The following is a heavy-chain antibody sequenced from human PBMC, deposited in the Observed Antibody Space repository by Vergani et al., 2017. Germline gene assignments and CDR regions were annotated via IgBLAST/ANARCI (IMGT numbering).Heavy chain of an antibody. V-gene: IGHV1-46*03. CDR3: ARGDYGILTGYRY. J-gene: IGHJ4*02. CDR2: INPSGGHT. CDR1: GYTFSNYY. Sequence: QVQVVQSGAEVKKSGASVKVSCKTSGYTFSNYYMHWVRQAPGQGLEWMGIINPSGGHTNYARKFQGRVTMTRDTSTSTVYIELSSLRSEDTAIYYCARGDYGILTGYRYWGQGTLVTVSA. D-gene: IGHD3-9*01.